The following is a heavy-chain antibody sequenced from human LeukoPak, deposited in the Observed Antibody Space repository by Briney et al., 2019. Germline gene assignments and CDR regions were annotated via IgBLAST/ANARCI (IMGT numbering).Heavy chain of an antibody. J-gene: IGHJ4*02. D-gene: IGHD2-8*02. Sequence: GESLKISCKGSGYTFTSYWIGWVRQMPGKGLEWMGIIFPGDSDTRYSPSFQGQVTISADKSIGTAYLQWSSLKASDTAMYYCARRLVATGLDYWGQGTLVTVSS. V-gene: IGHV5-51*01. CDR2: IFPGDSDT. CDR1: GYTFTSYW. CDR3: ARRLVATGLDY.